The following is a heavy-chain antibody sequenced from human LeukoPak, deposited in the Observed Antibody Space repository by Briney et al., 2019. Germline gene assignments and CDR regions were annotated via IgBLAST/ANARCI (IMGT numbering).Heavy chain of an antibody. J-gene: IGHJ4*02. V-gene: IGHV4-38-2*02. D-gene: IGHD1-26*01. CDR1: GYSISSGYY. CDR3: ARENSGSYREFDY. Sequence: SETLSLTCTVSGYSISSGYYWGWIRQPPGKGLEWIGSIYHSGSTCYNPSLKSRVTISVDTSKNQFSLKLSSVTAADTAVFYCARENSGSYREFDYWGQGTLVTVSS. CDR2: IYHSGST.